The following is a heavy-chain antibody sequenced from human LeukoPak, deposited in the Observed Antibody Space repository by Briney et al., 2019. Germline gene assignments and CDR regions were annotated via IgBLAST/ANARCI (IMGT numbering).Heavy chain of an antibody. D-gene: IGHD5-18*01. CDR1: GGSISSSSYY. CDR2: IYYSGST. J-gene: IGHJ4*02. V-gene: IGHV4-39*01. Sequence: PSETLSLTRTVSGGSISSSSYYWGWIRQPPGKGLEWIGSIYYSGSTYYNPSLKSRATISVDTSKNQFSLKLSSVTAADTAVYYCASLNVDTAMGDPDYWGQGTLVTVSS. CDR3: ASLNVDTAMGDPDY.